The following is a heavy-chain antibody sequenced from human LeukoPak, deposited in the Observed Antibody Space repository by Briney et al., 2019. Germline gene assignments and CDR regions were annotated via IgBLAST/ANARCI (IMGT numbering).Heavy chain of an antibody. Sequence: GGSLRLSCAASGFTFDDYAMHWVRQAPGKGLEWVSGISWNSGSIGYADSVKGRFTISRDNAKNSLYLQMNSLRAEDTAVYYCARGFWSGYSDYYYYGMDVWGQGTTVTVSS. J-gene: IGHJ6*02. CDR1: GFTFDDYA. CDR3: ARGFWSGYSDYYYYGMDV. D-gene: IGHD3-3*01. V-gene: IGHV3-9*01. CDR2: ISWNSGSI.